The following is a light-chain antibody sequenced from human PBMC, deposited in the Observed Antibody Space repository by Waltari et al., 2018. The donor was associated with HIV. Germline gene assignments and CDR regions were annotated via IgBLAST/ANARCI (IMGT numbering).Light chain of an antibody. V-gene: IGKV1-12*01. CDR2: ASS. CDR1: QGISSW. CDR3: QQANTFPRT. Sequence: DIQMTQSPSSVSASVGDRVTITCRASQGISSWLAWSQPNPGKAPKVLIYASSSLPSGVPSRFSRSGSGTDFTLTISSLQPEDFATYYCQQANTFPRTFGQGTKVEIK. J-gene: IGKJ1*01.